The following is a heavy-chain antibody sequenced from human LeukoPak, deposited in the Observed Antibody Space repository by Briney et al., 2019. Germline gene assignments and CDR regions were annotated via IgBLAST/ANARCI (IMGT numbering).Heavy chain of an antibody. CDR1: GFTFSSHW. V-gene: IGHV3-7*01. CDR2: IKKDGSEK. D-gene: IGHD1-20*01. Sequence: GGSLRLSCEASGFTFSSHWMRWARQAPGKGLERVADIKKDGSEKNYVDSVKGRFSISRDNAKNSLYLQMNSLRADDTAVYYCVRDANWSSDYWGQGTLVTVSS. J-gene: IGHJ4*02. CDR3: VRDANWSSDY.